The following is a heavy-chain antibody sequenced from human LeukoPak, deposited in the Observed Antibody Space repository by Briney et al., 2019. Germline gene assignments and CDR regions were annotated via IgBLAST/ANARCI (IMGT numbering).Heavy chain of an antibody. J-gene: IGHJ4*02. CDR1: GFTFSSYW. V-gene: IGHV3-7*01. D-gene: IGHD3-22*01. CDR2: IKQDGSEK. CDR3: ARDLAYGYYYDSSGDYFDY. Sequence: GGSLRLSCAASGFTFSSYWMSWVRQAPGKGLEWVANIKQDGSEKYYVDSVKGRFTISRDNAKNSLYLQMNSLRAEDTAVYYCARDLAYGYYYDSSGDYFDYWGQGTLVTVSS.